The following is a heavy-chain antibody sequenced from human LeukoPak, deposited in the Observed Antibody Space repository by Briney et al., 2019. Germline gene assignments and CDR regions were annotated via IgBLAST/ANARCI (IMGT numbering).Heavy chain of an antibody. J-gene: IGHJ4*02. V-gene: IGHV4-4*02. CDR2: VNLQGST. Sequence: SETLSLTCGVSAGSITNTNYWTWVRQPPGKGLEWIGEVNLQGSTNYNPSLMGRVAISVDKSENHISLQLTSVTAADTAVYYCAREGGPYRPLDYSGQGTLVTVSS. CDR1: AGSITNTNY. CDR3: AREGGPYRPLDY.